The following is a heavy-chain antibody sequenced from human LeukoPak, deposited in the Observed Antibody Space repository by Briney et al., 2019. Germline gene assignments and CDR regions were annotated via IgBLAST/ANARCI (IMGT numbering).Heavy chain of an antibody. J-gene: IGHJ6*02. V-gene: IGHV1-2*02. D-gene: IGHD3-22*01. CDR3: AGNRKYYYDSSALDV. CDR2: INPNSGGT. CDR1: GYTFTDYY. Sequence: ASVNVSCKASGYTFTDYYMHWVRQAPGQGLEWMGWINPNSGGTNYAHKSQGRVTMNRDTSISTAYMELSRLRSDDTAVYYCAGNRKYYYDSSALDVWGQGTTVTISS.